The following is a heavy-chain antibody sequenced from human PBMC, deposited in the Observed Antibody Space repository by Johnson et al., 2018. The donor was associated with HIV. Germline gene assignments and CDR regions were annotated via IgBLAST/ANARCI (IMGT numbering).Heavy chain of an antibody. CDR1: GFTFSSYA. D-gene: IGHD6-13*01. V-gene: IGHV3-30*14. CDR3: ARDGESQQLPLGDAFDI. J-gene: IGHJ3*02. Sequence: QVQLVESGGGVVQPGRSLRLSCAASGFTFSSYAMHWVRQAPGKGLEWVAVISYDGSNKYYADSVKGRFTISRDNSKNTLYLQMNNLRVEDTAVYYCARDGESQQLPLGDAFDIWGQGTKVTVSS. CDR2: ISYDGSNK.